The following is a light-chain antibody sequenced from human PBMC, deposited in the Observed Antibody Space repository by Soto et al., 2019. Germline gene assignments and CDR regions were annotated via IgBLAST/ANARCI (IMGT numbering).Light chain of an antibody. J-gene: IGLJ1*01. CDR2: DVS. CDR1: SSDVGAYNY. CDR3: SSYTSATTYV. Sequence: QSALTQPASVSGSPGQSITISCTGTSSDVGAYNYDSWYQQYPGEAPKVIIYDVSHRPAGVSNSFSGSKSGNTASLTISGLQTQDEADYYCSSYTSATTYVFGTGTTLTVL. V-gene: IGLV2-14*01.